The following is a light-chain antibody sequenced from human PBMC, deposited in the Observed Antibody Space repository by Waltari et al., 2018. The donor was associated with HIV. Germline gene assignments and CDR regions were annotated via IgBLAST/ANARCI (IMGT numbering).Light chain of an antibody. Sequence: DIQMTQSPSSLSASVGDSVTIPCRASQNIGDDLGWYQQRPEKAPKRLSYDVYTLQYVVAERCYGSGFGTEFTLTITSRQPEYVATYYCLHYNFDPWTCGQGTKVEIK. V-gene: IGKV1-17*01. CDR2: DVY. CDR3: LHYNFDPWT. J-gene: IGKJ1*01. CDR1: QNIGDD.